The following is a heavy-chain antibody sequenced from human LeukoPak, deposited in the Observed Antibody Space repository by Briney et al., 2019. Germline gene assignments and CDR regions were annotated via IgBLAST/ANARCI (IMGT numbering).Heavy chain of an antibody. Sequence: VSVKVSCKASGYTFTGYYMHWVRQAPGQGLEWMGWINPNSGGTNYAQKFQGRVTMTRDTSISTAYMELSRLRSDDTAVYYCASWGVVVVADNSDYWGQGTLVTVSS. V-gene: IGHV1-2*02. CDR1: GYTFTGYY. CDR2: INPNSGGT. CDR3: ASWGVVVVADNSDY. J-gene: IGHJ4*02. D-gene: IGHD2-15*01.